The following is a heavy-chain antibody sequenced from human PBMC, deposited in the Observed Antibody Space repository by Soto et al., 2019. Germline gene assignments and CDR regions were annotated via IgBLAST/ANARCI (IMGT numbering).Heavy chain of an antibody. J-gene: IGHJ6*02. CDR1: GGTFSSYA. D-gene: IGHD3-3*01. Sequence: QVQLVQSGAEVKKPGSSVKVSCKASGGTFSSYAISWVRQAPGQGVEWMGGIIPIFGTANYAQKFQGRVTITADKSTSTAYMELSSLRSEDTAVYYCASAQYDFWSGYYRPYYYYGMDVWGQGTTVTVSS. V-gene: IGHV1-69*06. CDR3: ASAQYDFWSGYYRPYYYYGMDV. CDR2: IIPIFGTA.